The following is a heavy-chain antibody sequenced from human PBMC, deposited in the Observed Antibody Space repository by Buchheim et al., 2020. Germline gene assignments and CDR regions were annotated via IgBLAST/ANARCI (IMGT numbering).Heavy chain of an antibody. J-gene: IGHJ6*02. D-gene: IGHD1-7*01. CDR3: AREDGWNYGYYYYYGMDV. V-gene: IGHV3-30*04. CDR2: ISYDGCNK. CDR1: GFTFSSYA. Sequence: QVQLVESGGGVVQPGRSLRLSCAASGFTFSSYAMHWVRQAPGKGLEWVAVISYDGCNKYYADSVKGRFTISRDNSKNTLYMQMNSLRAEDTAVYYCAREDGWNYGYYYYYGMDVWGQGTT.